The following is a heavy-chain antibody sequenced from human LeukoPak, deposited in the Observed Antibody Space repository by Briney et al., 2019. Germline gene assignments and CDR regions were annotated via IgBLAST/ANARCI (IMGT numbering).Heavy chain of an antibody. J-gene: IGHJ4*02. CDR2: ISGSGGST. Sequence: GGSLRLSCAASGFTFLNYAMSWVRQAPGKGLEWVSSISGSGGSTYYTDSVKGRFTISRDNSKTTLYLQMNSLRAEDTAVYFCAKWRGSRYFDDWGQGTLVTVSS. V-gene: IGHV3-23*01. CDR3: AKWRGSRYFDD. CDR1: GFTFLNYA. D-gene: IGHD3-9*01.